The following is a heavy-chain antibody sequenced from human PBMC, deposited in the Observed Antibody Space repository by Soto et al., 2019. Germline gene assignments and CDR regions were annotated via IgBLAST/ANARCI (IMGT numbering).Heavy chain of an antibody. Sequence: GGSLRLSCAASGFTFSSYGMHWVRQAPGKGLEWVAVIWYDGSNKYYADSVKGRFTISRDNSKNTLYLQMNSLRAEDTAVYYCARDQFPSFLGDYDYYYGMDVWGQGTTVTVSS. V-gene: IGHV3-33*01. CDR3: ARDQFPSFLGDYDYYYGMDV. J-gene: IGHJ6*02. CDR2: IWYDGSNK. CDR1: GFTFSSYG. D-gene: IGHD4-17*01.